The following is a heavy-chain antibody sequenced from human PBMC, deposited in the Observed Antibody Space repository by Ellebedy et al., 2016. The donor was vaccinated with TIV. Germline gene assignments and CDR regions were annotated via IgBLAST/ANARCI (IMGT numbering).Heavy chain of an antibody. Sequence: MPSETLSLTCTVSGGSINGFFCSWIRQAPGRGLEWLGYVFYTGNTYYNPSLRSRVAMSVDTSKNQFSLSLTSVTAADTAVYYCAKAPDRSLDQWGQGTLVTVSS. CDR2: VFYTGNT. J-gene: IGHJ4*02. D-gene: IGHD1-14*01. CDR3: AKAPDRSLDQ. CDR1: GGSINGFF. V-gene: IGHV4-59*12.